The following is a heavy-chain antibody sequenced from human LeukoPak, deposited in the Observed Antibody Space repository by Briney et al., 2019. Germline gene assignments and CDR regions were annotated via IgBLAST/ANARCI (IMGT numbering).Heavy chain of an antibody. V-gene: IGHV3-7*03. D-gene: IGHD6-19*01. J-gene: IGHJ4*02. Sequence: GGSLRLSCAASGFTFRNYWMSWVRQAPGTGLEWVANIKQDGSDRNYVTSVRGRFTISRDNAESSLYLQMNSLRAEDTAVYYCVRNLAVAGTCFDSWGQGTLVTVSS. CDR2: IKQDGSDR. CDR1: GFTFRNYW. CDR3: VRNLAVAGTCFDS.